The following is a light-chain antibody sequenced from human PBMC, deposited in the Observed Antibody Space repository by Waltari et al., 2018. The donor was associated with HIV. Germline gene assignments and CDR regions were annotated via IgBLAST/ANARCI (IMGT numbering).Light chain of an antibody. CDR1: QSVSSN. V-gene: IGKV3-15*01. J-gene: IGKJ2*01. CDR3: QQYNNWPMYT. CDR2: GAS. Sequence: EIVMTQPPATLSVSPGERVTLSCRASQSVSSNLAWYQQKPGQAPRLRIYGASTRATGIPARFSGSGSGTDVTLTISSLQSEDFAVYYCQQYNNWPMYTFGQGTKLEIK.